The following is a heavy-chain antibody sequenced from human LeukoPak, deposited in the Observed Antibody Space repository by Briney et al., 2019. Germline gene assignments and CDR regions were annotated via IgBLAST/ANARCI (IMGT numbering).Heavy chain of an antibody. CDR1: GFTFSNYW. J-gene: IGHJ6*03. V-gene: IGHV3-7*01. Sequence: GGSLRLSCTASGFTFSNYWMTWVRQAPGKRLEWVAYIRQDGREKYYVDSVKGRFTISRDNAKNSLYLQMNSLRAEDTAVYYCARAPSEDYDFWSGYWRTIEYYYYMDVWGKGTTVTVSS. D-gene: IGHD3-3*01. CDR3: ARAPSEDYDFWSGYWRTIEYYYYMDV. CDR2: IRQDGREK.